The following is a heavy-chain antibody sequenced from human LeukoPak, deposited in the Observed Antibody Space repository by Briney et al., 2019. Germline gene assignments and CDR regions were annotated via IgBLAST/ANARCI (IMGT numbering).Heavy chain of an antibody. CDR1: GFTFNNYA. CDR3: AREVLDVVEPGTNTIDY. Sequence: GGSLRLSCVASGFTFNNYAMSWVRQAPGKGLEWVSAINKGGSFIKYADSVKGRFIVSRDNAKNLLFLQMNSLRVEDTALYFCAREVLDVVEPGTNTIDYWGQGTRVTVSS. V-gene: IGHV3-21*01. CDR2: INKGGSFI. D-gene: IGHD2-2*01. J-gene: IGHJ4*02.